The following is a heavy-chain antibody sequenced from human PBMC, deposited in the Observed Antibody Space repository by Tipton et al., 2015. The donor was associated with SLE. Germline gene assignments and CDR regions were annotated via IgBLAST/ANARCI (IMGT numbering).Heavy chain of an antibody. CDR3: AKAPGGGATVLSDY. V-gene: IGHV3-23*01. CDR2: ISTSGDNT. Sequence: SLRLSCAASGFTFSNYAMTWVRQAPGRGLGWVSTISTSGDNTYYSDSVKGRFTISRDNSKNTLFLQMSSLRAEDTALYYCAKAPGGGATVLSDYWGQGTLVTVSS. J-gene: IGHJ4*02. CDR1: GFTFSNYA. D-gene: IGHD1-26*01.